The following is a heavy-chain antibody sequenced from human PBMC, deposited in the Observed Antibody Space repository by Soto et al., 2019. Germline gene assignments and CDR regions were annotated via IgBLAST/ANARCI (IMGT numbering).Heavy chain of an antibody. CDR2: IYYSGST. Sequence: SETLSLTCTVSGGSISSGGYYWSWIRQHPGKGLEWIGYIYYSGSTYYNPSLKSRVTISVDTSKNQFSLKLSSVTAADTAVYYCARDFTDSSGPTLGMGVWGQGTTVTVSS. CDR1: GGSISSGGYY. D-gene: IGHD6-19*01. J-gene: IGHJ6*02. CDR3: ARDFTDSSGPTLGMGV. V-gene: IGHV4-31*03.